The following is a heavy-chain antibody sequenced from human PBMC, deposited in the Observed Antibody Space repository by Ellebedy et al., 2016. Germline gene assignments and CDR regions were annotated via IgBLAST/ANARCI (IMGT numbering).Heavy chain of an antibody. J-gene: IGHJ6*03. CDR3: ARKYYYGSGSYWGSYYYYYMDV. D-gene: IGHD3-10*01. CDR2: INHSGST. Sequence: GSLRLXXAVYGGSFSGYYWSWIRQPPGKGLEWIGEINHSGSTNYNPSLKSRVTISVDTSKNQFSLKLSSVTAADTAVYYCARKYYYGSGSYWGSYYYYYMDVWGKGTTVTVSS. CDR1: GGSFSGYY. V-gene: IGHV4-34*01.